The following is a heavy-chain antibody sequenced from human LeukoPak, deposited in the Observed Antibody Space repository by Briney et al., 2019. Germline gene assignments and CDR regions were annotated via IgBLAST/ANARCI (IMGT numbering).Heavy chain of an antibody. D-gene: IGHD2-2*01. CDR1: GFTLSSYE. V-gene: IGHV3-48*03. CDR2: ISSSGSAK. J-gene: IGHJ4*02. Sequence: GGSLRLSGAASGFTLSSYEMNWVRQAPGKGLEWVSYISSSGSAKYYADSVKGRFTISRDNADNSLYLQMSSLRAEDTAVYYCARRYCSSTSCTLDYWGQGTLVTVSS. CDR3: ARRYCSSTSCTLDY.